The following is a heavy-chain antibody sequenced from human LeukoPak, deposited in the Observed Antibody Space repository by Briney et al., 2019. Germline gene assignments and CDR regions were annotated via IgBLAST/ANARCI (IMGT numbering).Heavy chain of an antibody. J-gene: IGHJ6*02. CDR1: GYSFTKSW. V-gene: IGHV5-10-1*01. D-gene: IGHD2-15*01. CDR3: ARHTTTRGMDV. Sequence: GQSLKISCKGSGYSFTKSWISGGRQMPGKGLGWMGNIDPSVAYTSYSRCFQDDFTISADKSISTAYRRWSSLKPTDRAMYYVARHTTTRGMDVWGQGTTVTVSS. CDR2: IDPSVAYT.